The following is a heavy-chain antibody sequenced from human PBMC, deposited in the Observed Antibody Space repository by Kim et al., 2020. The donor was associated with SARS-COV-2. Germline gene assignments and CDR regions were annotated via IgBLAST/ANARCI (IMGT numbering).Heavy chain of an antibody. D-gene: IGHD3-22*01. CDR3: ARARITMIAVVNAFDI. J-gene: IGHJ3*02. Sequence: SETLSLTCTVSGGSISSGDYYWSWIRQPPGKGLEWIGYIYYSGSTYYNPSLKSRATITVDTSKNQFSLKLSSVTAADPAVYYCARARITMIAVVNAFDIWGQGTMVTVSS. CDR2: IYYSGST. V-gene: IGHV4-30-4*01. CDR1: GGSISSGDYY.